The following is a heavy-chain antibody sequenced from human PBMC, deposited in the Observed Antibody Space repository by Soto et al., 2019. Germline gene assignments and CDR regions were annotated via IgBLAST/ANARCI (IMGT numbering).Heavy chain of an antibody. V-gene: IGHV4-4*02. CDR3: ATGSPYYYGSGGMWDS. CDR2: IHHSGAT. D-gene: IGHD3-10*01. J-gene: IGHJ4*02. Sequence: QVRLQESGPGLVKPSGTLSLTCHVSGGSMSSPNWWTWVRQAPVKGLEWIAEIHHSGATNYSPSLKSRAVISIDKSNNQFSLQLTSVTAADTAVYYCATGSPYYYGSGGMWDSWGRGALVTVSS. CDR1: GGSMSSPNW.